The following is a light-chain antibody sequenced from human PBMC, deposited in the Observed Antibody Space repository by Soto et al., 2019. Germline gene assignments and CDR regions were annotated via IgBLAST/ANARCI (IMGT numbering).Light chain of an antibody. CDR3: ASFTSSVTVV. J-gene: IGLJ2*01. Sequence: QSALTQPASVSGSPGQPITISCGGTSSDVGGYNYVSWYQQQPGKVPRLIISDVNKRPSGVSVRCSGSKPGNTAFLTISGLQAEGVADYSCASFTSSVTVVFIGGTKLTVL. V-gene: IGLV2-14*03. CDR2: DVN. CDR1: SSDVGGYNY.